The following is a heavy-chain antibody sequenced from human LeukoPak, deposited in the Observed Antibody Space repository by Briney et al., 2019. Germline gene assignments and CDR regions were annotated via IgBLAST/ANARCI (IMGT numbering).Heavy chain of an antibody. D-gene: IGHD1-26*01. V-gene: IGHV4-61*02. Sequence: SEILSLTCTASGGSVDSGIYYWSWIRQPAGKKLEYIGRVFTGGSTNYNPSLKSRVTISLDTSNNQFSLRLNSVTATDTAVYYCARGVGPTTAQSTFDYWGQGALVTVSS. J-gene: IGHJ4*02. CDR2: VFTGGST. CDR1: GGSVDSGIYY. CDR3: ARGVGPTTAQSTFDY.